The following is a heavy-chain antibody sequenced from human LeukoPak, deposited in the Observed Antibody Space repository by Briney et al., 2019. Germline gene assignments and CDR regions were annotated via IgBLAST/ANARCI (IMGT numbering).Heavy chain of an antibody. J-gene: IGHJ4*02. CDR1: GFTFSSYA. CDR3: ARVSYYDSSGYYFLSYVDY. D-gene: IGHD3-22*01. V-gene: IGHV3-23*01. Sequence: GGSLRLSCAASGFTFSSYAMGWVRQAPGKGLEWVSGISGSGGTTYYADSVRGRFTISRDNSKNTLYLQMNSLGAEDTAVYYCARVSYYDSSGYYFLSYVDYWGQGTLVTVSS. CDR2: ISGSGGTT.